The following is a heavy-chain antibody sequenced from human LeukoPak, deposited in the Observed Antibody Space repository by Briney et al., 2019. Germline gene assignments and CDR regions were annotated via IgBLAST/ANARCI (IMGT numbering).Heavy chain of an antibody. CDR2: SDPEDGEI. Sequence: ASVNVSCKVSGYTLTELSINWGRQAPGKGLGWVGGSDPEDGEIIYAHTLPGRGTMTADTSTDTASLDLSNLRSEDTGADYCSKVARYSSGWYRERYFQHWGQGTLVTVSS. V-gene: IGHV1-24*01. CDR1: GYTLTELS. J-gene: IGHJ1*01. D-gene: IGHD6-19*01. CDR3: SKVARYSSGWYRERYFQH.